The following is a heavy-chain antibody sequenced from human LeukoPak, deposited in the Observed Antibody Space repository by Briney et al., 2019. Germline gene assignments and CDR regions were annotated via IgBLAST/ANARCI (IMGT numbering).Heavy chain of an antibody. CDR3: ARGVEMATITYHWFDP. D-gene: IGHD5-24*01. CDR1: GGSISSSSYY. V-gene: IGHV4-39*07. Sequence: SETLSLTCTVSGGSISSSSYYWGWIRQPPGKGLEWIGSIYYSGSTYYNPSLKSRVTISVDTSKNQFSLKLSSVTAADTAVYYCARGVEMATITYHWFDPWGQGTLVTVSS. J-gene: IGHJ5*02. CDR2: IYYSGST.